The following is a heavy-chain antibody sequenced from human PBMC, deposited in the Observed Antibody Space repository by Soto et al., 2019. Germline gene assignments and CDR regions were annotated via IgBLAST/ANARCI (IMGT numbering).Heavy chain of an antibody. Sequence: EVQLVESGGGLVQPGGSLRLSCVVSGFNLRSYWMSWVRQAPGKGLEWVANIKEDGSEKYYVDSVKGRFTISRDNAKNSVYLQMNSLRDEDTAVYYCARPPGAETSYWGQGTRVTVSS. J-gene: IGHJ4*02. CDR2: IKEDGSEK. CDR1: GFNLRSYW. D-gene: IGHD4-17*01. CDR3: ARPPGAETSY. V-gene: IGHV3-7*01.